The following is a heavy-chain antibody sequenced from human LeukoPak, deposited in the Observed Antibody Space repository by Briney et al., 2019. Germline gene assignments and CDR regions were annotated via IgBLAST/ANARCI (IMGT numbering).Heavy chain of an antibody. CDR3: ARDASRFDWLPEHYMDV. CDR2: IIPIFGTA. D-gene: IGHD3-9*01. V-gene: IGHV1-69*05. Sequence: SVKVSCKASGGTFSSYAISWVRQAPGQGLEWMGGIIPIFGTANYAQKFQGRVTITTDESTSTAYMELSSLRSEDTAVYYCARDASRFDWLPEHYMDVWGKGTTVTVPS. CDR1: GGTFSSYA. J-gene: IGHJ6*03.